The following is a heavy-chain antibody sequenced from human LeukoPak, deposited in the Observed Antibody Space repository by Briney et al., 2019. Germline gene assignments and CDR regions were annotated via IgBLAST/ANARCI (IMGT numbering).Heavy chain of an antibody. CDR2: TSSSGSTI. V-gene: IGHV3-11*01. CDR1: GFTFSTYY. D-gene: IGHD2-15*01. J-gene: IGHJ6*02. CDR3: AREIFGVVAAQSDYSYGMDV. Sequence: PGESLTLSCAVAGFTFSTYYMSWNRQVQGKGREWDSYTSSSGSTIYDADPGKGRFTNGKDNAKNSLYLQMHSLRAEDPAVYYCAREIFGVVAAQSDYSYGMDVSNQATTVTVSS.